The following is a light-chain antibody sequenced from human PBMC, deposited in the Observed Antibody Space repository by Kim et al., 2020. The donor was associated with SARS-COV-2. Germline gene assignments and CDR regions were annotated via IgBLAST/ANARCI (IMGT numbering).Light chain of an antibody. CDR1: TGAVTSGHS. CDR2: DPR. J-gene: IGLJ3*02. V-gene: IGLV7-46*01. CDR3: FLSYTSARPV. Sequence: GGAVTLTCGSRTGAVTSGHSPSGFQRNPGQPPRALFFDPRSMPPWTPARFSGSLLGGKATLTLSGAQPEDEAEYYFFLSYTSARPVFGGGTQLTVL.